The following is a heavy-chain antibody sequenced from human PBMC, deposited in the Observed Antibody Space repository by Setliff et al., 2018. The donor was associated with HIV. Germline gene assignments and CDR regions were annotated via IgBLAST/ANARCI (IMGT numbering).Heavy chain of an antibody. D-gene: IGHD1-26*01. CDR1: GFTFSSYA. V-gene: IGHV3-23*03. CDR3: AKGDTVGAYYYYYMDV. Sequence: GGSLRLSCAASGFTFSSYAMSWVRQAPGKGLEWVSVIYSGGSSTYYADSVKGRFTISRDNSKNTLYLQMNSLRAEDTAVYYCAKGDTVGAYYYYYMDVWGKGTMVTVSS. CDR2: IYSGGSST. J-gene: IGHJ6*03.